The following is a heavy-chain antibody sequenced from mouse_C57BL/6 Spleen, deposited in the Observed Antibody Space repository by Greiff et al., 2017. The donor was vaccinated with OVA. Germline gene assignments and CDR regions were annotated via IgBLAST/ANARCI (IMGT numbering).Heavy chain of an antibody. CDR1: GYAFSSSW. V-gene: IGHV1-82*01. J-gene: IGHJ4*01. D-gene: IGHD3-2*02. CDR3: AREQLRPHYYAIDY. Sequence: VKLVESGPELVKPGASVKISCKASGYAFSSSWMNWVKQRPGKGLEWIGRIYPGDGDTNYNGKFKGKATLTADKSSSTAYMQLSSLTSEDSAVYVCAREQLRPHYYAIDYWGQGTSVTVSS. CDR2: IYPGDGDT.